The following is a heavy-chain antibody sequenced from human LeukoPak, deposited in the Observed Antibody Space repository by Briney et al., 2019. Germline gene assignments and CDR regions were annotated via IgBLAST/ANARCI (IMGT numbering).Heavy chain of an antibody. Sequence: GGSLRLSCVASGFTFSYYSMNWARQAPGKGLEWISYIRSRDGTVSYADSVKGRFTTSRDNSKNTVYLQMNSLRAEDTAVYYCARDRWELLSNSYHYCGLDVWGQGTTVTVSS. J-gene: IGHJ6*02. CDR2: IRSRDGTV. CDR3: ARDRWELLSNSYHYCGLDV. D-gene: IGHD2-15*01. V-gene: IGHV3-48*01. CDR1: GFTFSYYS.